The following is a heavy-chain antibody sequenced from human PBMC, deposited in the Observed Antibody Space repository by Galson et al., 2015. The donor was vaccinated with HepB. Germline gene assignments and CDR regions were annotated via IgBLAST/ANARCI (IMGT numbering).Heavy chain of an antibody. V-gene: IGHV3-23*03. CDR1: GFTFRTSD. CDR3: VHNWNLFDY. CDR2: ISSDGRRL. D-gene: IGHD1-1*01. Sequence: SLRLPCAASGFTFRTSDMSWVRPAPGPGLESVSVISSDGRRLSYPDPATGRFPISSDNSKNTLYLQMNSLRAGDTAVYYCVHNWNLFDYWGQGTLVAVSS. J-gene: IGHJ4*02.